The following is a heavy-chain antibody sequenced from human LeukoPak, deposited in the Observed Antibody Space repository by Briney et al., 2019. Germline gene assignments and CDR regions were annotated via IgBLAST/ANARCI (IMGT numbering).Heavy chain of an antibody. V-gene: IGHV1-18*01. D-gene: IGHD3-22*01. Sequence: ASVKVSCKASGFAFTSYGISWGPQAPGQGLEWMGWISAYNGNTNYAQKLQGRVTMTTDTSTSTAYMELRSLRSDDTAVYYCARDGSGHFDSNGSLEYWGQGTLVTVSS. CDR2: ISAYNGNT. CDR1: GFAFTSYG. CDR3: ARDGSGHFDSNGSLEY. J-gene: IGHJ4*02.